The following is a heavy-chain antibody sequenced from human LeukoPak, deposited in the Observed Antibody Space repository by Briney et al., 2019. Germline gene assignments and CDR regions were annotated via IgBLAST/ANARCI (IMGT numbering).Heavy chain of an antibody. CDR3: AVNLRYCSGGSCYSGYYYFDY. V-gene: IGHV5-51*01. CDR2: IYPGDSDT. D-gene: IGHD2-15*01. Sequence: GESLKISCKGSGYIFTSYWIGWVRQLPGKGLEWMGVIYPGDSDTRYSPSFQGQVTISADKSISTAYLQWSSLKASDTAMYYCAVNLRYCSGGSCYSGYYYFDYWGQGTLVTVSS. J-gene: IGHJ4*02. CDR1: GYIFTSYW.